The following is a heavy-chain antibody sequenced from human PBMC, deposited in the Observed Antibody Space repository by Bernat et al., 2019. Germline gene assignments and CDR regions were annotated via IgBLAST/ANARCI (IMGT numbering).Heavy chain of an antibody. CDR3: TRRGLDGPTYYYYGMDV. D-gene: IGHD5-24*01. CDR2: IRSKANSYAT. Sequence: EVQLVESGGGLVQPGGSLKLSCAASGFTFSGSAMHWVRQASGKGLEWVGRIRSKANSYATAYAASVKGRFTISRDDSKNTAYLQMNSLKTEDTAVYYCTRRGLDGPTYYYYGMDVWGQGTTVTVSS. CDR1: GFTFSGSA. V-gene: IGHV3-73*01. J-gene: IGHJ6*02.